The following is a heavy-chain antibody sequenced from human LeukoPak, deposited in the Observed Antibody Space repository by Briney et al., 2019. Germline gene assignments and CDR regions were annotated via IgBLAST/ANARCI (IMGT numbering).Heavy chain of an antibody. CDR1: GGSISSSNW. J-gene: IGHJ4*02. V-gene: IGHV4-4*02. D-gene: IGHD3-22*01. Sequence: SGTLSLTCAVSGGSISSSNWWSWVRQPPGKGLEWIGEIYHSGSTNYNPSLKSRVTISVDKSKNQFSLKLSSVTAADTVVYYCARRRITMIVVAYYFDYWGQGTLVTVSS. CDR2: IYHSGST. CDR3: ARRRITMIVVAYYFDY.